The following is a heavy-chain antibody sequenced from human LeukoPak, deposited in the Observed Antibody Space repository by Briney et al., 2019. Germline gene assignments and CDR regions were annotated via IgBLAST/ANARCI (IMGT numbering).Heavy chain of an antibody. CDR1: GFTFSNYW. CDR3: ARDLMVRGVMFSYGMDV. V-gene: IGHV3-7*01. J-gene: IGHJ6*02. Sequence: PGGSLRLSCAASGFTFSNYWMSWVRQAPGKGLEWVANIKQDGSEKYYVDSVKGRFSISRDNAKNSLYLQMNSQRAEDTAVYYCARDLMVRGVMFSYGMDVWGQGTTVTVSS. CDR2: IKQDGSEK. D-gene: IGHD3-10*01.